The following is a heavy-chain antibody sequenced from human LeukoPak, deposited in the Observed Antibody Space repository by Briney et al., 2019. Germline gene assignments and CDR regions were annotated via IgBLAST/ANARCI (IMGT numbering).Heavy chain of an antibody. CDR3: ARRAGVTGTLFDF. CDR2: IYPRDSET. Sequence: GESLKISCKGSGYTFTNYWIGWVRQMPGKGLEWMGIIYPRDSETRYSPSFQGQVAISADKSLTTAYLQLNSLKASDSAMYYCARRAGVTGTLFDFWGQGTLVTVSS. D-gene: IGHD1-7*01. V-gene: IGHV5-51*01. CDR1: GYTFTNYW. J-gene: IGHJ4*02.